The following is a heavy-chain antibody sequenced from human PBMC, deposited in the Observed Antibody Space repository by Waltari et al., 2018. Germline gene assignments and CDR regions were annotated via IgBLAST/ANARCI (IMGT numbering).Heavy chain of an antibody. CDR2: INPNTGGT. V-gene: IGHV1-2*02. D-gene: IGHD1-26*01. CDR1: GYTFSDYY. CDR3: GRVDSGSYTSLDY. Sequence: GASVKVSCKASGYTFSDYYMHWVRQAPGQGLEWMGWINPNTGGTNYAQRFQGRVAMTRDTSITTAYMELTGLKYDDAAVYYCGRVDSGSYTSLDYWGQGTLVTVSS. J-gene: IGHJ4*02.